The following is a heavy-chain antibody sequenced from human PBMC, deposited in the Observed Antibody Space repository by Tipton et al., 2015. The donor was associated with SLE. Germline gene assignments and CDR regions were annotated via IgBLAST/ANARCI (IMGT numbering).Heavy chain of an antibody. V-gene: IGHV4-59*11. CDR1: GDSISSHN. CDR3: ARDHSSSFYYYYGMDV. J-gene: IGHJ6*02. CDR2: IYYSGST. Sequence: TLSLTCTVSGDSISSHNWSWIRQPPGKGLEWIGYIYYSGSTYYNPSLKSRVTISVDTSKNQFSLKLSSVTAADTAVYYCARDHSSSFYYYYGMDVWGQGTTVTVSS. D-gene: IGHD6-6*01.